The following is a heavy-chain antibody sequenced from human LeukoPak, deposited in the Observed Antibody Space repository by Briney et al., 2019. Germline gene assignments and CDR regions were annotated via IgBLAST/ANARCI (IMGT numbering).Heavy chain of an antibody. V-gene: IGHV1-2*02. CDR2: VNPKTGGT. CDR1: GFSFTVYH. J-gene: IGHJ3*01. CDR3: TREFTSKLEWLAYVTGDDAFDV. D-gene: IGHD3-3*01. Sequence: GASVKVSCKAFGFSFTVYHLHWVRQAPRQGVGWMGWVNPKTGGTNYARKFQGRVTMTRDTSINTVNMEPRRLTSEDTAVHFCTREFTSKLEWLAYVTGDDAFDVWGQGTMITVS.